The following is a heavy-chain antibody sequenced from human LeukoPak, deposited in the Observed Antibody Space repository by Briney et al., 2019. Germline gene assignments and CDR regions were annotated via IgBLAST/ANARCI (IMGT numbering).Heavy chain of an antibody. D-gene: IGHD6-13*01. V-gene: IGHV3-48*04. Sequence: GGSLRLSCAASGFTFSSYWMNWVRQAPGKGLEWVSYISSSSSTIYYADSVKDRFTVSRDNAKNSLYLQMNSLRAEDTAVYYCAAHSSSFLFWGQGTMVTVSS. CDR1: GFTFSSYW. CDR2: ISSSSSTI. J-gene: IGHJ3*01. CDR3: AAHSSSFLF.